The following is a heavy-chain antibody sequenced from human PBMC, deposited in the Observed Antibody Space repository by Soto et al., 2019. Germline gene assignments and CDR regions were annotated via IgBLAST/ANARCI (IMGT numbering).Heavy chain of an antibody. CDR2: IYYSGST. Sequence: SETLSLTCTVSGGSISSGGYYWSWIRQHPGKGLEWIGYIYYSGSTYYNPSLKSRVTISVDTSKNQFSLKLSSVTAADTAVYYCARAPAYYDILTGYPPEYYFDYWGQGTLVTVSS. D-gene: IGHD3-9*01. CDR3: ARAPAYYDILTGYPPEYYFDY. CDR1: GGSISSGGYY. J-gene: IGHJ4*02. V-gene: IGHV4-31*03.